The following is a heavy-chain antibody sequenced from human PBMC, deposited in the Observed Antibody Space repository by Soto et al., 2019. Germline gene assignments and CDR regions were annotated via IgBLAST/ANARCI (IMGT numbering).Heavy chain of an antibody. CDR1: GYTFTSYG. D-gene: IGHD5-12*01. CDR3: ARERGDVEMATIHYFDY. Sequence: QVQLVQSGAEVKKPGASVKVSCKASGYTFTSYGISWVRQAPGQGLEWMGWISAYNGNTNYAQKLQGRVTMTTDTSTSTAYMELRSLSSDDTAVYYCARERGDVEMATIHYFDYWGQGTLVTVSS. J-gene: IGHJ4*02. CDR2: ISAYNGNT. V-gene: IGHV1-18*01.